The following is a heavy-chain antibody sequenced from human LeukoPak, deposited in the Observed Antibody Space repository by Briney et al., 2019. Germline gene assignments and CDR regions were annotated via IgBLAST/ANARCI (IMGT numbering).Heavy chain of an antibody. J-gene: IGHJ4*02. CDR3: AALPPHYFDY. CDR1: GFTFSSYE. Sequence: GGSLRLSCAASGFTFSSYEMNWVRQAPGKGLEWVSYISSSGTTIYYADSVKGRFTTSRDNAKNSLFLQMNSLRAEDTALYYCAALPPHYFDYWGQGTPVTVPS. V-gene: IGHV3-48*03. CDR2: ISSSGTTI.